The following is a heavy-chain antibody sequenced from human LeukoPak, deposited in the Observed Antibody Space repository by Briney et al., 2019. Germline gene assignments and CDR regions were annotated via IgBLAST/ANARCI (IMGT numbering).Heavy chain of an antibody. CDR3: ARGLSSGWVDY. CDR1: GGSFSGFY. CDR2: IIHTGKT. Sequence: SETLSLTCAVNGGSFSGFYWTWIRQSPRGGLEWIGEIIHTGKTNYKPSLSGRVTISLDTSKHQFSLKLSSVTAADTAVYYCARGLSSGWVDYWGQGTLVTVSS. D-gene: IGHD6-19*01. J-gene: IGHJ4*02. V-gene: IGHV4-34*01.